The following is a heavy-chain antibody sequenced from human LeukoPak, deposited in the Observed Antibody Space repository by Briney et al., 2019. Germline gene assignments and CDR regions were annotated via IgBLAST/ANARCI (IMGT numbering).Heavy chain of an antibody. Sequence: ASVKVSCKASGYTFTSYGISWVRQAPGQGLECMGWISAYNGNTNYAQKLQGRVTMTTDTSTSTAYMELRSLRSDDTAVYYCARVGGVDFWSAAPDYWGQGTLVTVSS. D-gene: IGHD3-3*01. CDR3: ARVGGVDFWSAAPDY. V-gene: IGHV1-18*01. CDR2: ISAYNGNT. J-gene: IGHJ4*02. CDR1: GYTFTSYG.